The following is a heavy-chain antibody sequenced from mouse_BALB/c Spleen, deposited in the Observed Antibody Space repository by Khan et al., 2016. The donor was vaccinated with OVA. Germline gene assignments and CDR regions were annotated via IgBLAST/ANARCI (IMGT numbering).Heavy chain of an antibody. CDR1: GYTFTSYW. J-gene: IGHJ4*01. CDR3: AMVNYYGSSCYAMDY. D-gene: IGHD1-1*01. CDR2: ITPGSSNA. Sequence: DLVKPGASVKLSCKASGYTFTSYWINWIKQRPGQGLEWIGCITPGSSNANYNEMLKGKATLTVDKSSSTAYIQLRSLASEDSAVLFWAMVNYYGSSCYAMDYWGQGTSVTVSS. V-gene: IGHV1S41*01.